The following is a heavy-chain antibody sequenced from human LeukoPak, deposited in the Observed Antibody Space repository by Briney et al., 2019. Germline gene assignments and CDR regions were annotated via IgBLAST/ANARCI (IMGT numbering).Heavy chain of an antibody. CDR2: INPNSGGT. Sequence: GASVKVSCKASGYTFTGYYMHWVRQAPGQGPEWMGWINPNSGGTNYAQKFQGRVTMTRDTSISTAYMELSRLRSDDTAVYYCAREETPEDSGYDSWGQGTLVTVSS. V-gene: IGHV1-2*02. J-gene: IGHJ5*02. D-gene: IGHD5-12*01. CDR3: AREETPEDSGYDS. CDR1: GYTFTGYY.